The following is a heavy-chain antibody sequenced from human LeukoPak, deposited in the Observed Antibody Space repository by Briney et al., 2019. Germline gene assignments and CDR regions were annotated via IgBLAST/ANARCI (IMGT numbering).Heavy chain of an antibody. CDR1: GFTVSSSY. J-gene: IGHJ6*03. CDR2: IYSGGST. CDR3: AKDGGGYYPSYYYYMDV. D-gene: IGHD3-22*01. V-gene: IGHV3-53*05. Sequence: GGSLRLSCAASGFTVSSSYMSWVRQAPGKGLEWVSVIYSGGSTYYADSVKGRFTISRDNSKNTLYLQMNSLRAEDTAVYYCAKDGGGYYPSYYYYMDVWGKGTTVTISS.